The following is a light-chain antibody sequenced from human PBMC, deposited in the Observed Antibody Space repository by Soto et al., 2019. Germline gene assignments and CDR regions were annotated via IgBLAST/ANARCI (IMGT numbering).Light chain of an antibody. CDR1: TTDVDGYDY. J-gene: IGLJ1*01. V-gene: IGLV2-14*03. CDR3: TSYTGSPPFYV. CDR2: DVN. Sequence: QSVLTQPASVSGSPGQSITISCTGATTDVDGYDYVSWYQQHPGQAPKLMIFDVNNRPSGVSGRFSGSKSGDTASLTISGIQPEDVSDYSCTSYTGSPPFYVFGPGTKVXVL.